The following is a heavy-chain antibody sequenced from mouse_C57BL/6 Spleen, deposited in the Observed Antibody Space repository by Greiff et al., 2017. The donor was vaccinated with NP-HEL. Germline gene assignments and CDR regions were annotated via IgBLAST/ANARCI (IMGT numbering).Heavy chain of an antibody. J-gene: IGHJ4*01. Sequence: QVQLQQSGAELVKPGASVKMSCKASGYTFTSYWITWVKQRPGQGLEWIGDIYPGSGSTNYNEKFKSKATLTVDTSSSTAYMQLSSLTSEDSAVYYCARGGYYDYDVDAMDYWGQGTSVTVSS. V-gene: IGHV1-55*01. D-gene: IGHD2-4*01. CDR2: IYPGSGST. CDR3: ARGGYYDYDVDAMDY. CDR1: GYTFTSYW.